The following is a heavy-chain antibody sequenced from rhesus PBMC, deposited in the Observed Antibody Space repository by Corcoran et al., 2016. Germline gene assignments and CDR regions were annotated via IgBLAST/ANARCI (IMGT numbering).Heavy chain of an antibody. Sequence: QVKLQQWGEGLVKPSETLSLTCAVYGGSISGYYYWSWIRQPAGKGLEGIGYIYGNSASTNYNPSLKNRVTISKDTSKNQFSLKLSSVTAADTAVYYCARGYSSGWSNYWGQGVLVTVSS. CDR1: GGSISGYYY. D-gene: IGHD6S26*01. CDR2: IYGNSAST. J-gene: IGHJ4*01. CDR3: ARGYSSGWSNY. V-gene: IGHV4-73*01.